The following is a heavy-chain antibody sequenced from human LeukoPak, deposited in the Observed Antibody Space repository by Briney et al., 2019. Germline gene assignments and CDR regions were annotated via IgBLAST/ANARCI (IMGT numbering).Heavy chain of an antibody. V-gene: IGHV1-69*13. Sequence: HWASVKVSCKASGGTFSSYAISWVRQAPGQGLEWMGGIIPIFGTANYAQKFQGRVTITADESTSTAYMELSSLRSEDTAVYYCARGRGATSGPGTGGANWNYNYWGQGTLVTVSS. J-gene: IGHJ4*02. CDR3: ARGRGATSGPGTGGANWNYNY. D-gene: IGHD1-7*01. CDR1: GGTFSSYA. CDR2: IIPIFGTA.